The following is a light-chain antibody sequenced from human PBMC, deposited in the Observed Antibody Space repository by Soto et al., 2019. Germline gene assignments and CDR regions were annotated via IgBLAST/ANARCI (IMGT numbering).Light chain of an antibody. V-gene: IGKV3-20*01. CDR1: QSISSSY. CDR2: SAS. Sequence: EIVLTQSPGTLSLSTGERAPLSCRASQSISSSYLAWYQQKPGQAPRLLIYSASSRATGIPDRFSGSGSGTDFTLTISRLEPEDFAVYYCQHYGNSPQTFGQGTKVDIK. CDR3: QHYGNSPQT. J-gene: IGKJ1*01.